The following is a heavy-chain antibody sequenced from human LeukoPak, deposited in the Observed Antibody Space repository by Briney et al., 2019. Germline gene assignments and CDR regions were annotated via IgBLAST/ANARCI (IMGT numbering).Heavy chain of an antibody. J-gene: IGHJ2*01. V-gene: IGHV1-69*13. CDR3: ARRGPEIQLWLGFWYFDL. CDR1: GGTFSSYA. D-gene: IGHD5-18*01. CDR2: IIPIFGTA. Sequence: SVKVSCKASGGTFSSYAISWVRQAPGQGLEWMGGIIPIFGTANYAQKFQGRVTITADESTSTAYMELSSLRSEDTAVYYCARRGPEIQLWLGFWYFDLWGRGTLVTVSS.